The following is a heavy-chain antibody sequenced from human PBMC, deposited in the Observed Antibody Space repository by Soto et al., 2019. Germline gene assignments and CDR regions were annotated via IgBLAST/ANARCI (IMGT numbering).Heavy chain of an antibody. CDR2: INPNSGGT. CDR3: ARADDSSGLQTD. V-gene: IGHV1-2*02. CDR1: GYTFTGYY. Sequence: ASVKVSCKASGYTFTGYYMHWVRQAPGQGLEWMGWINPNSGGTNYAQKFQGRVTMTRDTSISTAYMELSRLRSDDTAAYYCARADDSSGLQTDWGQGTLVTVSS. D-gene: IGHD3-22*01. J-gene: IGHJ4*02.